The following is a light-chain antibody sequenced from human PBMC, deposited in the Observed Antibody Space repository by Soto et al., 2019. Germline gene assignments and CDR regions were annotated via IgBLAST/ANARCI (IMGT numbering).Light chain of an antibody. CDR3: QQSFYVPYT. V-gene: IGKV1-39*01. CDR1: QSISSY. Sequence: IQMTQSPSSLSASVGDRVTITCRASQSISSYLNWYQQKPGKAPKLLIYAASSLQSGVPSRFSGSGSGTDFTLTISSLQPDDFATYYCQQSFYVPYTFGPGTKVDIK. CDR2: AAS. J-gene: IGKJ3*01.